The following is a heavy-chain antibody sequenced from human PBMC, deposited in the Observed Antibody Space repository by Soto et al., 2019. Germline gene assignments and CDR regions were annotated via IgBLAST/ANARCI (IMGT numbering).Heavy chain of an antibody. V-gene: IGHV3-74*01. CDR2: INSDGSST. Sequence: EVQLVESGGGLVQPGGSLRLSCAASGFTFSRYPMHWVRQAPGKGLVWVSRINSDGSSTRYADSVKGRFTVSRDNAKNTLYLEMNSLRAEDTALYYCARGSSYALDYWGQGTLVTVSS. D-gene: IGHD3-16*01. J-gene: IGHJ4*02. CDR1: GFTFSRYP. CDR3: ARGSSYALDY.